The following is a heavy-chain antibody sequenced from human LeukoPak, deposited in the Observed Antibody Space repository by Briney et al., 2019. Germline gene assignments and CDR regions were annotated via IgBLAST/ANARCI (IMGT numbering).Heavy chain of an antibody. CDR2: INPNSGGT. V-gene: IGHV1-2*04. D-gene: IGHD6-13*01. CDR1: GYTFTGYY. Sequence: ASVKVSCKASGYTFTGYYMHWVRQAPGQGLEWMGWINPNSGGTNYAQKFQGWVTMTRDTSISTAYMELSSLRSEDTAVYYSARALVRGLQYWGQGTLVTVSS. CDR3: ARALVRGLQY. J-gene: IGHJ4*02.